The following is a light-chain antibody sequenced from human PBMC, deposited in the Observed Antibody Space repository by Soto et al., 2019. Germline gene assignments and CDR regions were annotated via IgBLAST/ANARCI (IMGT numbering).Light chain of an antibody. CDR2: EVN. Sequence: QSVLTQPASVSGSPGQSITISCTGTSSDFGNYNLVSWYQQHPGKVPKLILFEVNKRPSGVSGRFSGSKSGNTASLAISGLRSEDEADFYCAAWDDSLNAVVFGGGTKLTVL. CDR1: SSDFGNYNL. CDR3: AAWDDSLNAVV. J-gene: IGLJ2*01. V-gene: IGLV2-14*02.